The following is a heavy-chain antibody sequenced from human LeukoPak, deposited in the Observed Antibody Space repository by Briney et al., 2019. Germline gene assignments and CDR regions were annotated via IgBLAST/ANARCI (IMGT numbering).Heavy chain of an antibody. J-gene: IGHJ6*02. V-gene: IGHV1-69*04. Sequence: SVTVSSKASGGTFSSDAISWVRHAPGQGHEWMGRIIPILGIANYAQKFQGRVTITADKSTSTAYMELSSLRSEDTAVYYCASSGITMVRGVSLQGMDVWGQGTTVTVSS. CDR2: IIPILGIA. CDR1: GGTFSSDA. D-gene: IGHD3-10*01. CDR3: ASSGITMVRGVSLQGMDV.